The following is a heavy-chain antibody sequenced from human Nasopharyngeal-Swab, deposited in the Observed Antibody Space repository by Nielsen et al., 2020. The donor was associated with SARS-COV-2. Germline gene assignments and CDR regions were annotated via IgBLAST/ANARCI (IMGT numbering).Heavy chain of an antibody. V-gene: IGHV4-31*02. CDR3: ARYPSSSWSSYGMDV. Sequence: WIRQPSGKGLEWIGYIYYTGSTYCNPSLKSRVTISVDTSKNRFSLKLTSVTAADTAVYYCARYPSSSWSSYGMDVWGQGTTVTVSS. J-gene: IGHJ6*02. D-gene: IGHD6-13*01. CDR2: IYYTGST.